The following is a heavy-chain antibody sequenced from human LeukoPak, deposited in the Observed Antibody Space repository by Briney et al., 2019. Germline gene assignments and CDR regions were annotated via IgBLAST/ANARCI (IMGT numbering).Heavy chain of an antibody. CDR1: GYTFTGYY. CDR2: INPNSGGT. Sequence: ASVKVSCKASGYTFTGYYMHWVRQAPGQGLEWMGWINPNSGGTNYAQKFQGRVTMTRDTSISTAYMELSRLTSDDTAVYYCARDPGYCSGGSCPFPFDIWGQGTMVTVSS. V-gene: IGHV1-2*02. CDR3: ARDPGYCSGGSCPFPFDI. D-gene: IGHD2-15*01. J-gene: IGHJ3*02.